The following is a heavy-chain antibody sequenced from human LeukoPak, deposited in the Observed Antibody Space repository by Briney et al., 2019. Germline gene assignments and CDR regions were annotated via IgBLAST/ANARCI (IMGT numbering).Heavy chain of an antibody. J-gene: IGHJ6*02. CDR3: ARGPRIAAAGTAVWYYYGMDV. D-gene: IGHD6-13*01. V-gene: IGHV4-4*02. Sequence: KPSETLSLTCGVSGGSITSTNWWSWVRQPPGQGLEWIGEISLSGLTNYNPSLKSRVTISVDTSKNQFSLKLSSVTAADTAVYYCARGPRIAAAGTAVWYYYGMDVWGQGTTVTVSS. CDR2: ISLSGLT. CDR1: GGSITSTNW.